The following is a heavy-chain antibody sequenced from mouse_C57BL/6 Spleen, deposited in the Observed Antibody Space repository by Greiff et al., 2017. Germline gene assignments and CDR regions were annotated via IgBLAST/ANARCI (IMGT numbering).Heavy chain of an antibody. Sequence: VKLQESGAELVRPGASVTLSCKASGYTFTDYEMHWVKQTPVHGLEWIGAIDPETGGTAYNQKFKGKAILTADKSSSTAYMELRSLTSEDSAVYYCLYPDYWGQGTTLTVSS. CDR2: IDPETGGT. V-gene: IGHV1-15*01. D-gene: IGHD2-12*01. CDR1: GYTFTDYE. CDR3: LYPDY. J-gene: IGHJ2*01.